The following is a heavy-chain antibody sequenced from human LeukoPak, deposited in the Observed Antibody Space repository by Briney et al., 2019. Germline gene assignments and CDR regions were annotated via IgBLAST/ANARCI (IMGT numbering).Heavy chain of an antibody. J-gene: IGHJ4*02. CDR3: ARSPARFGGWSY. CDR1: GGSISSYY. D-gene: IGHD3-3*01. CDR2: IYYSGST. Sequence: PSETLSLTCTVSGGSISSYYWSWIRQPPGKGLEWIGYIYYSGSTNYNPSLKSRVTISVDTSKNQFSLKLSSVTAADTAVYYCARSPARFGGWSYWGQGTLVTVPS. V-gene: IGHV4-59*01.